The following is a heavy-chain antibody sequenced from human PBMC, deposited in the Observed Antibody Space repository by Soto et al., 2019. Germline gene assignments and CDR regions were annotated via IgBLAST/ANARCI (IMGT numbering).Heavy chain of an antibody. J-gene: IGHJ5*02. CDR1: GGSISSSNW. CDR3: AVRGIVVVPAAIFPSGFDP. CDR2: IYHSGST. V-gene: IGHV4-4*02. D-gene: IGHD2-2*01. Sequence: KASETLSLTCAVSGGSISSSNWWSWVRQPPGKGLEWIGEIYHSGSTNYNPSLKSRVTISVDKSKNQFSLKLSSVTAADTAVYYCAVRGIVVVPAAIFPSGFDPWGQGTLVTVSS.